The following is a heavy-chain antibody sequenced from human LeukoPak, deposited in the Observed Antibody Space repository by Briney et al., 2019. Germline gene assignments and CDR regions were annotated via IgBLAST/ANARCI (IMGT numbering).Heavy chain of an antibody. D-gene: IGHD5-12*01. CDR1: RYTFLSYG. CDR2: ISAYNGNT. J-gene: IGHJ4*02. CDR3: ARTGYSGYVIDY. V-gene: IGHV1-18*01. Sequence: GAVKDSCKDSRYTFLSYGISWVRPAPGQGVEWMGWISAYNGNTNYAQKLQGRVTMTTDTSTSTAYMDLRRLRCDDTAVYYCARTGYSGYVIDYWGQGTLVTVSS.